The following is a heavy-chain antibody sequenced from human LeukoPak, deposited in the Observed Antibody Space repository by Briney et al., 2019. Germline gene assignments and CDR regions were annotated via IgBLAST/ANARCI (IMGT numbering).Heavy chain of an antibody. CDR2: IYYSGST. J-gene: IGHJ6*03. V-gene: IGHV4-31*03. CDR3: ARHPIFGVVTSGIYYYYMDV. D-gene: IGHD3-3*01. Sequence: PSETLSLTCTVSGGSISSGGYYWRWIRQHPGKGLEWIGYIYYSGSTYYNPSLKSRVTISVDTSKNQFSLKLSSVTAADTAVYYCARHPIFGVVTSGIYYYYMDVWGKGTTVTVSS. CDR1: GGSISSGGYY.